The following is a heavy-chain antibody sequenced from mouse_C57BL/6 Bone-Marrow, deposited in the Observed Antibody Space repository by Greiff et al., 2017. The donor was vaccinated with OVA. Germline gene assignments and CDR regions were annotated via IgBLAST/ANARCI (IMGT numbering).Heavy chain of an antibody. Sequence: VKLMESGAELVRPGPSVKVSCKASGYAFTNYLLEWVKQRLGQGLEWIVVINPGSGGTNYNEKLKGKATLTADKSSSTAYMPRSSLTAEDSAVYVCARDGSSSFAYWGQGTLVTVSA. J-gene: IGHJ3*01. D-gene: IGHD1-1*01. CDR2: INPGSGGT. V-gene: IGHV1-54*01. CDR1: GYAFTNYL. CDR3: ARDGSSSFAY.